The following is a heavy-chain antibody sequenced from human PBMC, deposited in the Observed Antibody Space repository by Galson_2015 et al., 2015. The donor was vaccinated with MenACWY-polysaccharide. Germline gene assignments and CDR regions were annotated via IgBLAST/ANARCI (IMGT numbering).Heavy chain of an antibody. J-gene: IGHJ6*02. CDR3: ARGHYGLDV. V-gene: IGHV3-11*01. CDR2: ISKSGDSI. CDR1: GLSLGAWY. Sequence: ALRLSCAASGLSLGAWYMSWIRQAPGNGLEWLSYISKSGDSIYYGDSVKGRFAISRDNAKNSLYLQLNSLEVEDTAIYYCARGHYGLDVWGQGTTVTVSS.